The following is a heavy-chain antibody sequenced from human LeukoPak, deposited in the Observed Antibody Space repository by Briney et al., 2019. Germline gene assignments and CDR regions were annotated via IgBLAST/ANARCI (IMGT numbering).Heavy chain of an antibody. D-gene: IGHD2-21*02. CDR1: GGSISSYY. J-gene: IGHJ5*02. CDR3: ARETIVVVTATRFDP. CDR2: IYTSGST. Sequence: SETLSLTCTVSGGSISSYYWSWIRQPAGKGLEWIGRIYTSGSTNYNPSLKSRVTMSVDTSKNQFSLKLSSVTAADTAVYYCARETIVVVTATRFDPWGQGTLVTVSS. V-gene: IGHV4-4*07.